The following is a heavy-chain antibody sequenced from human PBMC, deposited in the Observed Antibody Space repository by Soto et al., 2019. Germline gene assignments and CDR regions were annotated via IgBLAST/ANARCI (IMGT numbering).Heavy chain of an antibody. CDR3: VKHGGDTYSHDG. D-gene: IGHD2-15*01. J-gene: IGHJ4*01. Sequence: LSLTCALSGRSLSRPNVWSWVRQLPGKALEWLGEIFYSGSTKYNPSLNSRVTISADQSKNHLSLRLSSVTAADTAVYYWVKHGGDTYSHDGWSQG. CDR1: GRSLSRPNV. CDR2: IFYSGST. V-gene: IGHV4-4*02.